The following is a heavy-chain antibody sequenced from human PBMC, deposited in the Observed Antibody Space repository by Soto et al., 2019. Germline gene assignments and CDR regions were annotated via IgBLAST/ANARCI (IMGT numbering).Heavy chain of an antibody. CDR1: GFTFSSYG. CDR2: ISYDGSNK. CDR3: AKGGSIAVAFGDWFDP. D-gene: IGHD6-13*01. Sequence: GGSLRLSCAASGFTFSSYGMHWVRQAPGKGLEWVAVISYDGSNKYYADSVKGRFTISRDNSKNTLYLQMNSLRAEDTAVYYCAKGGSIAVAFGDWFDPWGQGTLVTVSS. J-gene: IGHJ5*02. V-gene: IGHV3-30*18.